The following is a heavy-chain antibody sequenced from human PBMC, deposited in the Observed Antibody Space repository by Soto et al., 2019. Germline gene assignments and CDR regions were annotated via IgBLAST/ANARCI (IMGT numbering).Heavy chain of an antibody. J-gene: IGHJ6*02. CDR1: GGSISSGGYS. D-gene: IGHD4-4*01. V-gene: IGHV4-30-2*01. CDR2: IYQSGST. Sequence: PSETLSLTCAVSGGSISSGGYSWSWIRQPPGKGLEWIGYIYQSGSTYYNPSLKSRVTISVDRSRNQFSLKLSSVTAADTAVYFCATQSYSNSGAYSYSAMDVWGQGTTVTVSS. CDR3: ATQSYSNSGAYSYSAMDV.